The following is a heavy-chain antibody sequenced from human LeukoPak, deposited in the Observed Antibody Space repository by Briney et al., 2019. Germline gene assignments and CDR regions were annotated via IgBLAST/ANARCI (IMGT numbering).Heavy chain of an antibody. J-gene: IGHJ4*02. Sequence: PSETLSVTCTVPGGSISSYYRSWIRQPPGKGLEWIGHIYYSGSTNYDHALKSRVTISVDTSNNQFSLKLNSVTAADTAVYYCARAPGGYYSSSCLDYWGQGTLVTVSS. V-gene: IGHV4-59*01. CDR1: GGSISSYY. CDR2: IYYSGST. D-gene: IGHD6-13*01. CDR3: ARAPGGYYSSSCLDY.